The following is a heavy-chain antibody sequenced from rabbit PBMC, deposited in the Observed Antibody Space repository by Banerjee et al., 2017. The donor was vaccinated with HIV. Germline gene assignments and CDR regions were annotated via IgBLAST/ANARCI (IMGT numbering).Heavy chain of an antibody. D-gene: IGHD7-1*01. CDR1: GFTLSRYW. V-gene: IGHV1S45*01. CDR3: ARGAWSTDCMNL. Sequence: EESGGDLVKPEGSLTLICTASGFTLSRYWICWVRQAPGKGLEWIACIDGGSSGSTYYASWAKGRFTISKASSTAVTLQMTSLTAADTATYFCARGAWSTDCMNLWGPGTLVTVS. J-gene: IGHJ4*01. CDR2: IDGGSSGST.